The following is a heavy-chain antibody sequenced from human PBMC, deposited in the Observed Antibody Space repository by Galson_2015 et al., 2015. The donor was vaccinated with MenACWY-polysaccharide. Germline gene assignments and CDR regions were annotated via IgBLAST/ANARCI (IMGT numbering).Heavy chain of an antibody. D-gene: IGHD2-8*01. J-gene: IGHJ4*02. Sequence: PALVKPTQPLTLTCTFSGFSLSTTEVGVGWIRQSPGKALEWLAVIYRDDEKRYSPSLRTRLTITKDTSRSQVVLTMTNMDPVDTGTYYCARSRYSTNGVYYRGIADYWGQGTLVTVSS. CDR2: IYRDDEK. V-gene: IGHV2-5*02. CDR1: GFSLSTTEVG. CDR3: ARSRYSTNGVYYRGIADY.